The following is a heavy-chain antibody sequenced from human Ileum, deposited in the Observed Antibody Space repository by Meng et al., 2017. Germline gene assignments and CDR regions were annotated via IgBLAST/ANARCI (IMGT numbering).Heavy chain of an antibody. CDR2: INVYNGIT. CDR3: ATRGNPYLNC. J-gene: IGHJ4*02. V-gene: IGHV1-18*01. CDR1: GYTLSSDG. Sequence: QVQLVQSAAAVNKPGASVKVSCDASGYTLSSDGFAWVRQAPEQGLEWMGWINVYNGITNYAQKFQGRVTMTTDTSTRTGYMELTSLTSDDTDIYYCATRGNPYLNCWGQGTLVTVSS.